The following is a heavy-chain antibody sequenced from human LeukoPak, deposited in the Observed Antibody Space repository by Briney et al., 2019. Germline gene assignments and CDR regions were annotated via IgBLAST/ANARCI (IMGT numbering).Heavy chain of an antibody. V-gene: IGHV3-9*01. D-gene: IGHD3-10*01. CDR1: GFTFDDYA. CDR2: ISWNSGSI. CDR3: AKGLSMVRGLDY. Sequence: GRSLRLSCAASGFTFDDYAMHWVRQGPGKGLEWVSGISWNSGSIAYADSVKGRFAISRDNAKNSLYLQMDSLRAEDTALYYCAKGLSMVRGLDYWGQGTLVTVSS. J-gene: IGHJ4*02.